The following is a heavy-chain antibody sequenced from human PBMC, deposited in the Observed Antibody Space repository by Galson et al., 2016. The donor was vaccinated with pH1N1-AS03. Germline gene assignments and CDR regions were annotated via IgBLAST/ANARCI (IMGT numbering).Heavy chain of an antibody. J-gene: IGHJ4*02. CDR3: TSIQY. CDR1: GFSFSKEW. CDR2: IKTETEGGTT. Sequence: SLRLSCAASGFSFSKEWMIWVRQAPGKGLEWVGRIKTETEGGTTDYAAPVKGRFTVSRDDSKNTLYLQMNSLKTEDTAVYYCTSIQYWGQGTLVTVSS. V-gene: IGHV3-15*01. D-gene: IGHD1-1*01.